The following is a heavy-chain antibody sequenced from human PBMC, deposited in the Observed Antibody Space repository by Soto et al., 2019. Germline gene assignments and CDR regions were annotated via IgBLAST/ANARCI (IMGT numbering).Heavy chain of an antibody. CDR2: ISANIGNT. CDR1: GYTFSSYG. D-gene: IGHD3-9*01. V-gene: IGHV1-18*01. J-gene: IGHJ6*03. CDR3: ARDGTLRYSDWLSNTPYQYYMDV. Sequence: QVQLVQSGADVKKPGASVTVSCKASGYTFSSYGISWVRQAPGQGLEWMGWISANIGNTNYAQKFQGRVTITTGTSTSTAYMELRSLRSDDTAVYYCARDGTLRYSDWLSNTPYQYYMDVWGKGTTVTVSS.